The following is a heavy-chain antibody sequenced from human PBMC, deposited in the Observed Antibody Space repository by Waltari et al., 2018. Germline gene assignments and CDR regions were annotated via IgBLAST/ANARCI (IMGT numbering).Heavy chain of an antibody. CDR1: GFTFSSYA. CDR3: ARDPDIVVVPGPYYFDY. D-gene: IGHD2-2*01. J-gene: IGHJ4*02. V-gene: IGHV3-30*01. CDR2: ISYDGSNK. Sequence: QVQLVESGGGVVQPGRSLRLSCAASGFTFSSYAMHWVRQAPGKGLEWVAVISYDGSNKYYADSVKGRFTISRDNSKNTLYLQMNSLRAEDTAVYYCARDPDIVVVPGPYYFDYWGQGTLVTVSS.